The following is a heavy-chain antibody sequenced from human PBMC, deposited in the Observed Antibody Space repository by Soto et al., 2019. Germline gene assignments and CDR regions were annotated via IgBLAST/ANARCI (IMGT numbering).Heavy chain of an antibody. CDR1: GFTFSHYW. CDR3: ASDAGFKKFDI. CDR2: INTDGSVK. Sequence: GGSLRLSCAASGFTFSHYWMTWVRQAPGKGLEWVANINTDGSVKYYGDSVKGRFTISRDNAENSLYLQMNSLRAEDTAVYYCASDAGFKKFDIWGQGTMVTVSS. V-gene: IGHV3-7*05. J-gene: IGHJ3*02.